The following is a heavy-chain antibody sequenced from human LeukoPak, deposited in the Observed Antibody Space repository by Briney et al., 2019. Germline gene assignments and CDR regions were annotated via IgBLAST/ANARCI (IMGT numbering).Heavy chain of an antibody. D-gene: IGHD2-8*01. CDR2: INHSGST. J-gene: IGHJ4*02. V-gene: IGHV4-34*01. CDR3: ARGSDCTNGVCHGIFDY. CDR1: GGSFSGYY. Sequence: SETLSLTCAVYGGSFSGYYWGWIRQPPGKGLEWIGEINHSGSTNYNPSLKSRVTTSVDTSKNQFSLKLSSVTAADTAVYYCARGSDCTNGVCHGIFDYWGQGTLVTVSS.